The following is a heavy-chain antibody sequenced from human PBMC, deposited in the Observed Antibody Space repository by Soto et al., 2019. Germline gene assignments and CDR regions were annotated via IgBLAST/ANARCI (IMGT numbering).Heavy chain of an antibody. CDR2: LSGSGTST. Sequence: EVQLLESGGGLVQPGGSLRLSCAASGFTFVNYAMNWVRQAPGKRLEWVATLSGSGTSTYYADSVKGRFTISRDNSRNTLYLQMNSLRAEDTAVYYCAKGTSNGGWFNPFDYWGQGTLVTVSS. J-gene: IGHJ4*02. CDR1: GFTFVNYA. V-gene: IGHV3-23*01. D-gene: IGHD6-19*01. CDR3: AKGTSNGGWFNPFDY.